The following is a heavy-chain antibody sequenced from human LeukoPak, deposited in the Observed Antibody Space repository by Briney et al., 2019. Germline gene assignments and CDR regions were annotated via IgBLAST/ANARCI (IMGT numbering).Heavy chain of an antibody. Sequence: PGGSLRLSCAASGFTFSSYAMHWVRQAPGKGLEWVAVISYDGSNKYYADSVKGRFTISRDNSKNTLYLQMNSLRAEDTAVYYCAGSGEWLAYFGFWGQGTLVTVSS. CDR1: GFTFSSYA. V-gene: IGHV3-30-3*01. CDR3: AGSGEWLAYFGF. J-gene: IGHJ4*02. CDR2: ISYDGSNK. D-gene: IGHD5-12*01.